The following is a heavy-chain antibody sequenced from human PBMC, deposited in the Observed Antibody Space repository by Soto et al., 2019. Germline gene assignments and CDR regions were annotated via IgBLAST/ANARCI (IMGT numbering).Heavy chain of an antibody. CDR1: GGSISGSY. CDR3: ASHAATTGAGGWFDP. D-gene: IGHD6-25*01. J-gene: IGHJ5*02. CDR2: IYSSGST. Sequence: QVQLQESGPGLVKSSETLSLACSVSGGSISGSYWSWIRQPPGKALEWIGYIYSSGSTNYNPSLRSRATISVDTSTTHISLTGRSATAAATAVYDCASHAATTGAGGWFDPWGQGTLVTVSS. V-gene: IGHV4-59*08.